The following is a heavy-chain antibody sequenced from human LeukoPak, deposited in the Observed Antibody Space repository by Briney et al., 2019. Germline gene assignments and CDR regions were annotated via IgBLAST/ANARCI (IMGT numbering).Heavy chain of an antibody. J-gene: IGHJ4*02. CDR1: GFIFSDYW. V-gene: IGHV3-7*01. CDR2: IKQDGGEK. CDR3: ARGWNYAFRFDN. D-gene: IGHD1-7*01. Sequence: GGSLRLSCAASGFIFSDYWMTWVRQAPGKGLEGVAHIKQDGGEKYFVDSVKGRFTISRDNAKNLVYLQMSSLRAEDTAVYYCARGWNYAFRFDNWGQGTLVTVST.